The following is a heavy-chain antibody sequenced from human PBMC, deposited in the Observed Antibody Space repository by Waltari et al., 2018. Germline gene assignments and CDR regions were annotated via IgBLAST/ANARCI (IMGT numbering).Heavy chain of an antibody. CDR2: ISYSGST. J-gene: IGHJ4*02. CDR1: GGPIKSYY. CDR3: ARFSGGWSNPFDY. D-gene: IGHD6-19*01. V-gene: IGHV4-59*08. Sequence: QVQLQESGPGLVKPSETLSLTCTVSGGPIKSYYWSWIRQPPGKGLEWIGFISYSGSTNYNPSLQSRVSISVDTSKNQFSLKLSSVAAADTAVYYCARFSGGWSNPFDYWGQGTLVTVSS.